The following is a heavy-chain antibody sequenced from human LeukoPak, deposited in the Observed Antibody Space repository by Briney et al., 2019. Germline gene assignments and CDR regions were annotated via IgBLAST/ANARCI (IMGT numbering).Heavy chain of an antibody. Sequence: GWSLRLSCAASGCTFSSYAMHWVRQAPGKGLEWVAVISYDGSNKYYADSVKGRFTISSDNSKNTLYLQMNSLRAEDTAVYYCARDWRPSASSLDYWGQGTLVTVSS. CDR2: ISYDGSNK. CDR1: GCTFSSYA. CDR3: ARDWRPSASSLDY. V-gene: IGHV3-30*04. J-gene: IGHJ4*02.